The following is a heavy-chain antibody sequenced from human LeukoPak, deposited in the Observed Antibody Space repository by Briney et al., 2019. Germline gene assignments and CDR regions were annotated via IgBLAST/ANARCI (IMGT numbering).Heavy chain of an antibody. V-gene: IGHV3-23*01. J-gene: IGHJ4*02. CDR2: ISGSGGST. CDR1: GFTFSNYA. Sequence: GGSLTLSCAASGFTFSNYAMNWVRQAPGKGLDGVSGISGSGGSTYYADSVKGRFTISRDNSDNTLYLQMNSLRPEDTAIYYCAKGGYVGYCSGGSCYFEDFWGQGTLVTVSS. D-gene: IGHD2-15*01. CDR3: AKGGYVGYCSGGSCYFEDF.